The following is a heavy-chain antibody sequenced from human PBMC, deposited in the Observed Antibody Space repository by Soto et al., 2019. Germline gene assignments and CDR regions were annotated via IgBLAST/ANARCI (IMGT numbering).Heavy chain of an antibody. D-gene: IGHD3-9*01. CDR2: INDRGSI. CDR1: GGSFSGYY. V-gene: IGHV4-34*01. CDR3: ARESXDILTGPPWVWYFDL. J-gene: IGHJ2*01. Sequence: QVQLQQWGAGPLRPLETLSLTCGVSGGSFSGYYWAWIRQSPGKGLEWIGEINDRGSINYNPSLKSRVSISVDTSKNHYSLNLRSVTAADTAVYYCARESXDILTGPPWVWYFDLWGRGTLVTVSS.